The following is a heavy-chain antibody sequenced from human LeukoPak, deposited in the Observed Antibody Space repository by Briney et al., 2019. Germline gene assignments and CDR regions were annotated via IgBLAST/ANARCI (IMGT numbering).Heavy chain of an antibody. J-gene: IGHJ4*02. V-gene: IGHV4-38-2*01. D-gene: IGHD6-19*01. CDR2: LYHPDST. CDR1: GYPINNAYY. Sequence: SETLSLTCGVSGYPINNAYYWVWIRQPPGKGLEWIGSLYHPDSTYYNPSLKSRVTMSVDTSRNQFSLRLSFVTAADTAVYYCARVGYSSGWRIFDYWGQGTLVTVSS. CDR3: ARVGYSSGWRIFDY.